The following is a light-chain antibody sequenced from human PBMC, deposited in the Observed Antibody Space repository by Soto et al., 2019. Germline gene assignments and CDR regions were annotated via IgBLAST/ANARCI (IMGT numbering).Light chain of an antibody. CDR1: SSDVGGYNY. V-gene: IGLV2-14*01. CDR2: DVS. J-gene: IGLJ1*01. Sequence: HSALTQPASVSGSPGQSITISCTGTSSDVGGYNYVSWYQQHPGKAPKLMIYDVSNRPSGVSNRFSGSKSGNTASLTISGLQAGDEADYYCSSYTSSSTLFGTGTKVTVL. CDR3: SSYTSSSTL.